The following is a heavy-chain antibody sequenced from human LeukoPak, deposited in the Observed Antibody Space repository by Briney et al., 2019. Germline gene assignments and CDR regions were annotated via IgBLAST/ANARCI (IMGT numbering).Heavy chain of an antibody. CDR1: GFTLDGVG. D-gene: IGHD5-18*01. CDR3: ARQIAMAKYYYYGMDV. Sequence: AGGSLRLSCVASGFTLDGVGVSWVRQAPGKGLEGVSGISWNGGRTAYADAVKGRFTISRDNAKNSLFLQMKSLRAEDTALYYCARQIAMAKYYYYGMDVWGPGTTVTVSS. CDR2: ISWNGGRT. J-gene: IGHJ6*02. V-gene: IGHV3-20*04.